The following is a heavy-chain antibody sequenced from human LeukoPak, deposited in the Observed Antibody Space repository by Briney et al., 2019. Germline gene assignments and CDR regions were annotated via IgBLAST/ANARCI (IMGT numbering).Heavy chain of an antibody. D-gene: IGHD2-21*02. CDR3: ASAIGYCGGDCYSDY. CDR2: ISSSGTTI. J-gene: IGHJ4*02. CDR1: GFIFSSYE. V-gene: IGHV3-48*03. Sequence: GESLRLSCAASGFIFSSYEMTWVRQAPGKGLEWVSYISSSGTTIYYADSVKGRFTISRDNAKNSLYLQMNSLRADDTAVYYCASAIGYCGGDCYSDYWGQGALVTVSS.